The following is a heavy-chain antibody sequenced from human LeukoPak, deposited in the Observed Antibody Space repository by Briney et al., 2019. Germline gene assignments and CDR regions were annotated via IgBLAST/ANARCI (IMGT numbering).Heavy chain of an antibody. Sequence: GESLKISCQVSGYNFISEWIAWVRQMPGKGLEWMGIVSPSDSDTRYSPSFQGQVTISADKSITTAYLQWSSLKASDTATYYCVRQPRVHTPDFWGQGTLVTVSS. CDR2: VSPSDSDT. CDR1: GYNFISEW. CDR3: VRQPRVHTPDF. D-gene: IGHD1-1*01. V-gene: IGHV5-51*01. J-gene: IGHJ4*02.